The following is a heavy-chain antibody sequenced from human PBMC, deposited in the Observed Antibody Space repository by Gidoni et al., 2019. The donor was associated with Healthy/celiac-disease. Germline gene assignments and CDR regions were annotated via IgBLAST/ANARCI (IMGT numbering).Heavy chain of an antibody. CDR2: ISWNSCSI. V-gene: IGHV3-9*01. CDR1: GFTFDDYA. D-gene: IGHD6-6*01. Sequence: EVQLVESGGGLVQPVRSLRRSCAASGFTFDDYAMHWVRQAPGKGLELVSGISWNSCSIGYADSVKVRFTNSRDNAKNSLYRQMNSLRAEDTALYYCAKDFFIAAHRLEGGFDYWGQGTLVTVAS. J-gene: IGHJ4*02. CDR3: AKDFFIAAHRLEGGFDY.